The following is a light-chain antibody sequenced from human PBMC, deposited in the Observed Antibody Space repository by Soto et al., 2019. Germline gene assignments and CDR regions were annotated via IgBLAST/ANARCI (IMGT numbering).Light chain of an antibody. CDR2: EAT. CDR3: SSFAGTNSFV. V-gene: IGLV2-23*01. Sequence: QSALTQPASVSGSPGQSITISCTGTSSDVGTYDLVSWYQHHPGAAPKLIIYEATRRPSGISNRFSGSKSGNTASLTISGLQAEDEADYYCSSFAGTNSFVFGTGTKVTVL. CDR1: SSDVGTYDL. J-gene: IGLJ1*01.